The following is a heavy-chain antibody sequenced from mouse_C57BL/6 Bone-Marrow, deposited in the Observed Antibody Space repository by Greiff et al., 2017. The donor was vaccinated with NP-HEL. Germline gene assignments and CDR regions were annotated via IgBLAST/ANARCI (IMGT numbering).Heavy chain of an antibody. CDR1: GYAFTNYL. D-gene: IGHD3-1*01. Sequence: QVHVKQSGAELVRPGTSVKVSCKASGYAFTNYLIEWVKQRPGQGLEWIGVINPGSGGTNYNEKFKGKATLTADKSSSTAYMQLSSLTSEDSAVYFCARHSIGAFCAYWGQGTLVTVSA. CDR3: ARHSIGAFCAY. CDR2: INPGSGGT. J-gene: IGHJ3*01. V-gene: IGHV1-54*01.